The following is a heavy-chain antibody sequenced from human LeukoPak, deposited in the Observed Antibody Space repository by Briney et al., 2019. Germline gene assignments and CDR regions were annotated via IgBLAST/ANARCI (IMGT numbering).Heavy chain of an antibody. D-gene: IGHD2-8*01. J-gene: IGHJ4*02. Sequence: PSETLSLTCTVSGGSISSSSYYWGRIRQPPGKGLEWIGSIYYSGSTHYNPSLKSRVTISVDTSKNEFSLKLSSVTAADTAVYYCARNNTLMMYPRGGEDKGFDYWGQGTLVTVSS. CDR3: ARNNTLMMYPRGGEDKGFDY. V-gene: IGHV4-39*01. CDR2: IYYSGST. CDR1: GGSISSSSYY.